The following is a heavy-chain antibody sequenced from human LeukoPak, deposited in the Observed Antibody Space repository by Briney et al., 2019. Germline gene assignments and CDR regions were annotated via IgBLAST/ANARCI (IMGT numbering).Heavy chain of an antibody. D-gene: IGHD1-1*01. CDR3: ARLAGLERPTSSAPYYYYGMDV. J-gene: IGHJ6*02. V-gene: IGHV4-34*01. Sequence: PSETLSLTCAVYGGSFSGYYWSWIRQPPGKGLEWIGEINHSGSTNYNPSLKSRVTISVDTSKNQFSLKLRSVTAADTAVYYCARLAGLERPTSSAPYYYYGMDVWGQGTTVTVSS. CDR2: INHSGST. CDR1: GGSFSGYY.